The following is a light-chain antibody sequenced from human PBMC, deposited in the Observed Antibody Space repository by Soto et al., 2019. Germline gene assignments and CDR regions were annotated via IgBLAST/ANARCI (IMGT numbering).Light chain of an antibody. CDR1: QSVSSSY. J-gene: IGKJ2*01. Sequence: EIVLTQSPGTLSVSPGERATLSCRASQSVSSSYLAWYQQKPGQAPRLLIYGASTRATGFPDRFSGSGSGTDFTLTISRLEPEDFAVYYCQQYGSSPPYTFGQGNKLEIK. V-gene: IGKV3-20*01. CDR3: QQYGSSPPYT. CDR2: GAS.